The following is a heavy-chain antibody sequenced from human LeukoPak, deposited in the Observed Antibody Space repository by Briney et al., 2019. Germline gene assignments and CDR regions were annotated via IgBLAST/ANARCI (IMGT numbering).Heavy chain of an antibody. CDR1: GGSISSYY. D-gene: IGHD2-2*01. CDR2: IYYSGST. J-gene: IGHJ4*02. Sequence: SESLSLTCTVAGGSISSYYWSWIRQPPGKGLGWIGYIYYSGSTNYNPSLKSRVTISVDTSKNQFSLNLSSVTAADTAVYYCARDPPRRYCSSTSCFIDYWGQGTLVTVSS. CDR3: ARDPPRRYCSSTSCFIDY. V-gene: IGHV4-59*01.